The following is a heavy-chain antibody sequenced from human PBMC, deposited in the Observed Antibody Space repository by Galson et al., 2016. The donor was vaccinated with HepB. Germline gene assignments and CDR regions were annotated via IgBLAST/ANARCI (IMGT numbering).Heavy chain of an antibody. CDR1: GGTFSTYS. CDR3: ARVNPGKNYDGSGYYNYRPLDAFDI. Sequence: SVKVSCKASGGTFSTYSISWVRQAPGQGLEWMGGITPIFGTANYGQKFQGRLTITADESTNTAYMELSGLSSEDRAVYYCARVNPGKNYDGSGYYNYRPLDAFDIWGQGTMVTVAS. D-gene: IGHD3-22*01. V-gene: IGHV1-69*13. CDR2: ITPIFGTA. J-gene: IGHJ3*02.